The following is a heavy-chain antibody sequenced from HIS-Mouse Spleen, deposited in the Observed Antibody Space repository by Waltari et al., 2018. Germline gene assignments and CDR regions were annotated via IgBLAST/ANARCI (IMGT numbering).Heavy chain of an antibody. CDR1: GYSISSGYY. CDR2: IYHSGGT. Sequence: QVQLQESGPGLVKPSETLSLTCTVSGYSISSGYYWGWIRQPPGTGLGWIGSIYHSGGTYYSPALRSRVTISVDTSKNQFSLKLSSVTAADTAVYYCARVKTWGQGTLVTVSS. CDR3: ARVKT. V-gene: IGHV4-38-2*02. J-gene: IGHJ5*02.